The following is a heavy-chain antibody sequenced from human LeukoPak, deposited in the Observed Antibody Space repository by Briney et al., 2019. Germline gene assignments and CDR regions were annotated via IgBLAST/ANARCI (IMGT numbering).Heavy chain of an antibody. CDR1: GYTFTGYY. CDR2: INPNSGGT. Sequence: ASVKVSCKASGYTFTGYYMHWVRQTPGQGLEWMGWINPNSGGTNYAQKFQGRVTMTRDTSISTAYMELSRLRSDDTAVYYCARVGGYLNWFDPWGQGTLVTVSS. V-gene: IGHV1-2*02. D-gene: IGHD5-12*01. J-gene: IGHJ5*02. CDR3: ARVGGYLNWFDP.